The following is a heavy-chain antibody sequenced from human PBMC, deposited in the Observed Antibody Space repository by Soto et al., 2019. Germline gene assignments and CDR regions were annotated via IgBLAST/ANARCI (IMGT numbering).Heavy chain of an antibody. D-gene: IGHD2-8*01. CDR2: IFGSGGGI. Sequence: EVQLLEAGGDLVQPGGSLRLSCEASGFTFSAYTMSWVRQVPGKGLQWVSGIFGSGGGIQYADSVRGRFTVSRDNSRNTLYLQLDSLRAEDTAVYYCAKALIANNGVWEPFDMWGQGTEVTVSS. CDR1: GFTFSAYT. CDR3: AKALIANNGVWEPFDM. J-gene: IGHJ3*02. V-gene: IGHV3-23*01.